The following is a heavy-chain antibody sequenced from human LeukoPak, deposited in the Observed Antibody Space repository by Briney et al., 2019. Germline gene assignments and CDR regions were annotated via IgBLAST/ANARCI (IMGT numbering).Heavy chain of an antibody. Sequence: ASVKGSCKASGYTFTSYGINWVRLAPGQGLEWMGSIITYNGNTNYAQRVQGRVTMTTDTSTSTAYMELRSLRSDDTAVYYCARVITMVRGVTISYWYFDLWGRGTLVTVSS. D-gene: IGHD3-10*01. CDR1: GYTFTSYG. CDR2: IITYNGNT. CDR3: ARVITMVRGVTISYWYFDL. J-gene: IGHJ2*01. V-gene: IGHV1-18*04.